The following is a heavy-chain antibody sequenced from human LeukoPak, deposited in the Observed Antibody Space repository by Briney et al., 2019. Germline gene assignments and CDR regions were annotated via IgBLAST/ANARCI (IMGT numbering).Heavy chain of an antibody. D-gene: IGHD2/OR15-2a*01. CDR1: GGSISSSSYY. CDR3: ARHKALTTF. Sequence: KPSETLSLTCTVSGGSISSSSYYWGWIRQPPGKGLEWLGRIYYSGSTYYNPSLRSRVTISVDTSKNQFSLKLSSVTAADTAVYYCARHKALTTFWGQGTLVTVSS. CDR2: IYYSGST. V-gene: IGHV4-39*01. J-gene: IGHJ4*02.